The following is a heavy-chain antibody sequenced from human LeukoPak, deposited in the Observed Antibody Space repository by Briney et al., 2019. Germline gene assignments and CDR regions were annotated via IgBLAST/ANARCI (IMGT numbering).Heavy chain of an antibody. CDR2: IYSGGST. V-gene: IGHV3-66*02. CDR3: AGITESQITRDY. D-gene: IGHD1-14*01. J-gene: IGHJ4*02. Sequence: GGSLRLSCAASGFTVSSNYMSWVRQAPGKGLEWVSVIYSGGSTYYADSVKGRFTISRDNSKNTLYLQMNGLRAEDTAVYYCAGITESQITRDYWGQGTLVTVSS. CDR1: GFTVSSNY.